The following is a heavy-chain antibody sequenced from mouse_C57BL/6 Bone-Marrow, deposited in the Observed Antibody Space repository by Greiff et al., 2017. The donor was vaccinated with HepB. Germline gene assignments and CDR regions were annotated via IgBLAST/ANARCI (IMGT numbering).Heavy chain of an antibody. CDR1: GFSLTSYA. J-gene: IGHJ2*01. CDR2: IWTGGGT. Sequence: VQVVESGPGLVAPSQSLSITCTVSGFSLTSYAISWVRQPPGKGLEWLGVIWTGGGTNYNSALKSRLSISKDNSKSQVVLKMNSLQTDDTARYYCARSFTTVVPPFDYWGQGTTLTVSS. V-gene: IGHV2-9-1*01. CDR3: ARSFTTVVPPFDY. D-gene: IGHD1-1*01.